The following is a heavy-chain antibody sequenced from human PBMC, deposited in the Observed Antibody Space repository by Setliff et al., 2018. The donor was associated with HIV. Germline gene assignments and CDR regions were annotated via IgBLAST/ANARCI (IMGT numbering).Heavy chain of an antibody. J-gene: IGHJ4*02. CDR2: IYTSGST. CDR1: GGSISSGSYY. D-gene: IGHD6-19*01. CDR3: ARRFEQWLAFDY. Sequence: PSETLSLTCSVSGGSISSGSYYWNWIRQPAGKGLEWIGRIYTSGSTNYNPSLQSRITISVDTSKNQFSLKLGSVTAADTAVYFCARRFEQWLAFDYWGQGTLVTVSS. V-gene: IGHV4-61*02.